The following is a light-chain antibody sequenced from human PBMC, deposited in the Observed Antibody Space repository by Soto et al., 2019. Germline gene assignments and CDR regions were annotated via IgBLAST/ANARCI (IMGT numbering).Light chain of an antibody. V-gene: IGKV3D-11*01. J-gene: IGKJ4*01. CDR2: GAS. Sequence: EVVLRQSPATLSVSPGEVVTLCCRASQGIGDTLAWYQHKTGQTPRLLIYGASNRATGIPDRFSGSGSGTDCTLTISSLEPEDVAVYYCQQRSNWPLTFGGGTKVDI. CDR3: QQRSNWPLT. CDR1: QGIGDT.